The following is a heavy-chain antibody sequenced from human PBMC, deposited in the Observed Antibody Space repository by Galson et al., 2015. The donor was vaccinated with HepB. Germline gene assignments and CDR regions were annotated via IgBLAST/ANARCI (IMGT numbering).Heavy chain of an antibody. D-gene: IGHD5/OR15-5a*01. CDR3: ARSVSSDFYHYYMDL. CDR1: GGSFSAYY. Sequence: ETLSLTCAVHGGSFSAYYWTWVRQPPVKGLEWIGEINHSGSTNYNPSLKSRVTISSDTSNNQFSLNLRSLTAADTAIYYCARSVSSDFYHYYMDLWGRGTAVTVSS. V-gene: IGHV4-34*01. J-gene: IGHJ6*03. CDR2: INHSGST.